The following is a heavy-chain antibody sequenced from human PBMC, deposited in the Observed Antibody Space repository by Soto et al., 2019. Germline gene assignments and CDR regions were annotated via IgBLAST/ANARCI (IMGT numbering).Heavy chain of an antibody. CDR2: INPNNGGT. D-gene: IGHD3-10*01. CDR3: ARRRGNYPITEFLQY. CDR1: GYTFIGYY. V-gene: IGHV1-2*02. J-gene: IGHJ1*01. Sequence: ASAKVSCKTSGYTFIGYYVHWVRQGPGQGLEWMGWINPNNGGTKYAQRFQGRLTMTRDTSINTAYMELSRLTTDDTAVYYCARRRGNYPITEFLQYWGQGTLVTVSS.